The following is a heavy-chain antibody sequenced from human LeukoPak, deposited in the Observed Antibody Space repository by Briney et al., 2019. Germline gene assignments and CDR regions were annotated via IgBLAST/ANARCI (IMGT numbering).Heavy chain of an antibody. Sequence: PSETLSLTCTVSGGSISSSSYYWGWIRQPPGKGLEWIGSIYYSGSTYYNPSLKSRVTISVDTSKNQFSLKLSSVTAADTAVYYCASLIPYSSRINAYWGQGTLVTVSS. CDR1: GGSISSSSYY. CDR3: ASLIPYSSRINAY. CDR2: IYYSGST. J-gene: IGHJ4*02. D-gene: IGHD6-13*01. V-gene: IGHV4-39*01.